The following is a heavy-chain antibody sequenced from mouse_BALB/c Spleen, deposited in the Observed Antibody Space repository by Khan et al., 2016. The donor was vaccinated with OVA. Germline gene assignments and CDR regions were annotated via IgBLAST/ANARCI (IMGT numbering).Heavy chain of an antibody. Sequence: QVQLKESGAELARPGASVKMSCKASGYTFTSYTIHWLQKRPGPGLEWIGYINPSNGSTIYNQMFKDTATLTTDKSSTTAYLQLSSLTSDDSAVYNCVRDGAYHRNDGWFAYWGQGTLVTVSA. CDR1: GYTFTSYT. V-gene: IGHV1-4*01. J-gene: IGHJ3*01. CDR3: VRDGAYHRNDGWFAY. D-gene: IGHD2-14*01. CDR2: INPSNGST.